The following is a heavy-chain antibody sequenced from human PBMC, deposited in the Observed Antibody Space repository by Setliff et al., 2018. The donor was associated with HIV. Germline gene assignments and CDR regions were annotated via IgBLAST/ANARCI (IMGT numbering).Heavy chain of an antibody. CDR2: IYYSGST. J-gene: IGHJ4*02. D-gene: IGHD4-17*01. CDR1: GGSISSYY. V-gene: IGHV4-59*01. Sequence: SETLSLTCTVSGGSISSYYWSWIRQPPGKGLEWIGYIYYSGSTNYNPSLKSRVTISVDTSKNQFSLKLSSVTAADTAVYYCGRLETGPATSAYGPFNSWGQGKMVTVSS. CDR3: GRLETGPATSAYGPFNS.